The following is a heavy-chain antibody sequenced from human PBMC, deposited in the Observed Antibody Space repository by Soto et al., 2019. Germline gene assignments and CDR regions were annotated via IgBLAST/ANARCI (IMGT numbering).Heavy chain of an antibody. Sequence: ASVKVSCKVSGYTLTELSMHWVRQAPGKGLEWMGGFDPEDGETIYAQKFQGRVTMTEDTSTDTAYMELSSLRSEATAVYYCATGGFSGYDPTVSDYWGQGTLVTVSS. J-gene: IGHJ4*02. CDR2: FDPEDGET. CDR3: ATGGFSGYDPTVSDY. V-gene: IGHV1-24*01. CDR1: GYTLTELS. D-gene: IGHD5-12*01.